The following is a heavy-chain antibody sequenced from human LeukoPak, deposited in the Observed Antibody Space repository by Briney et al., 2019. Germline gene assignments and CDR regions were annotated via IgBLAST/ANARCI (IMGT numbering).Heavy chain of an antibody. Sequence: TSETLSLTCAVYGGSFSGYYWSWIRQPPGEGLEWIGEINHSGSTNYNPSLKSRVTISVDTSKNQFSLKLSSVTAADTAVYYCARVRSPDPWGQGTLVTVSS. CDR2: INHSGST. J-gene: IGHJ5*02. V-gene: IGHV4-34*01. D-gene: IGHD4-17*01. CDR3: ARVRSPDP. CDR1: GGSFSGYY.